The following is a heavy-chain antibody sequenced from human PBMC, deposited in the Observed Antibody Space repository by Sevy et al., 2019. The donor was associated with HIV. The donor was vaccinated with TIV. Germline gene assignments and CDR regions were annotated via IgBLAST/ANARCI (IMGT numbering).Heavy chain of an antibody. CDR1: GFTFSSYE. CDR2: ISSSGTTI. CDR3: GRKGGAYDSGFDP. Sequence: GGSLRLSCAASGFTFSSYEMTWVRQTPGKGLEWISSISSSGTTIYYGDSLEGRFTISRDNPKNSLYLQMNSLRAEDTVFYYWGRKGGAYDSGFDPGGRGPLAPASS. V-gene: IGHV3-48*03. J-gene: IGHJ5*02. D-gene: IGHD3-22*01.